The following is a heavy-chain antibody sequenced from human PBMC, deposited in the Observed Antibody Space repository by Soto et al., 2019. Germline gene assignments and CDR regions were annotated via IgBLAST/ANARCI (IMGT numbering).Heavy chain of an antibody. CDR1: EFTFSQHW. V-gene: IGHV3-7*01. CDR3: ARGHYGRDY. Sequence: AESGGGLVQPGGPLRLSCAASEFTFSQHWMSWVRQALGKGLEWVADIKPDGSEKYYVDSVKGRFTISRDNAKNSVYLQMNSLRAEDTAVYYCARGHYGRDYWGQGTLVTVSS. CDR2: IKPDGSEK. D-gene: IGHD4-17*01. J-gene: IGHJ4*02.